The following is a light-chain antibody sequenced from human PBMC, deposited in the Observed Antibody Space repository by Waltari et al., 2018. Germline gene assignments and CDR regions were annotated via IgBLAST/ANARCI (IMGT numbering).Light chain of an antibody. CDR1: RSNIGNNY. Sequence: QSVLTQPPSVSAAPGQRVTISCSGGRSNIGNNYVSWYRQFPGTAPKLLIYEDKDRPSGVPGRFSGSKSGTSATLDITGLQAGDEADYYCGTWDSSLSGAVFGGGTHLTVL. J-gene: IGLJ7*01. V-gene: IGLV1-51*02. CDR2: EDK. CDR3: GTWDSSLSGAV.